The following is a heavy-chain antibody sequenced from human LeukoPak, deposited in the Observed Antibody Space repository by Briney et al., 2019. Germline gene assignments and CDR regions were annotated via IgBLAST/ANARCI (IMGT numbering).Heavy chain of an antibody. J-gene: IGHJ4*02. CDR3: ALLFSSTWYRFDS. Sequence: ASVKVSCEASGYTFTDYYMHWVRQAPGQGLEWMGWVNPSSGDTNYVHKFQGRVTMTSDTSISTAYMDLSRVRSDDTAVYYCALLFSSTWYRFDSWGQGTLVTVSS. CDR1: GYTFTDYY. D-gene: IGHD6-13*01. CDR2: VNPSSGDT. V-gene: IGHV1-2*02.